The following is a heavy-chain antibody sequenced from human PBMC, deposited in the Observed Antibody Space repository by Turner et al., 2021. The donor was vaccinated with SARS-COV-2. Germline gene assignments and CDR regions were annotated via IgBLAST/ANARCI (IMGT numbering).Heavy chain of an antibody. J-gene: IGHJ4*02. V-gene: IGHV3-7*03. CDR3: ARDLLGYSYGSDY. CDR1: GFTFSSYW. CDR2: IKQDGSEK. Sequence: ELQLVESVGGLVQPGGSLRLSCSASGFTFSSYWMTWVRQTPGKGLEWVANIKQDGSEKYYVDSVKGRFTISRDNAKNSLYLQMNSLRAEDTAVYYCARDLLGYSYGSDYWGQGTLVTVSS. D-gene: IGHD5-18*01.